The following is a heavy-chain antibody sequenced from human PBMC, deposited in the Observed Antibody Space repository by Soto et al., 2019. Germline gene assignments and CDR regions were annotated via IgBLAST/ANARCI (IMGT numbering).Heavy chain of an antibody. V-gene: IGHV3-23*01. CDR3: ERLVATTWALDY. D-gene: IGHD5-12*01. Sequence: GASLRLSCAAAGYTFSSYAMSWVRQAPGKGLEWVSAISGSGGSTYYADSVKGRFTISRDNSKNTLYLQMNSLRSEDTAVYYCERLVATTWALDYWGQGTLVTVSS. CDR2: ISGSGGST. CDR1: GYTFSSYA. J-gene: IGHJ4*02.